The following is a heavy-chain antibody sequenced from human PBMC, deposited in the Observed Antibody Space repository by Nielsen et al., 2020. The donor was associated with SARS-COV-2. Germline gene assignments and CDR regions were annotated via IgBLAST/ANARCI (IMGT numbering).Heavy chain of an antibody. Sequence: VRQAPGKGLEWVSYISSSSSTIYYADSVKGRFTISRDNAKNSLYLQMNSLRDEDTAVYYCAQGGTAVAGPTGSDYWGQGTLVTVSS. J-gene: IGHJ4*02. CDR2: ISSSSSTI. CDR3: AQGGTAVAGPTGSDY. D-gene: IGHD6-19*01. V-gene: IGHV3-48*02.